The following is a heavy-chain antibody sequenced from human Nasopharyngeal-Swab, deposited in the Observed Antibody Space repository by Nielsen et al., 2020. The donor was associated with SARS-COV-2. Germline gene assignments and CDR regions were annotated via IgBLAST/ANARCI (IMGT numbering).Heavy chain of an antibody. CDR1: GYTFTGYY. Sequence: ASVKVSCKASGYTFTGYYMHWVRQAPGQGLEWMGIINPSGGSTSYAQKFQGRVTMTRDTSTSTVYMELSSLRSEDTAVYYCAREASADILTGVYGMDVWGQGTTVTVSS. D-gene: IGHD3-9*01. CDR3: AREASADILTGVYGMDV. V-gene: IGHV1-46*01. J-gene: IGHJ6*02. CDR2: INPSGGST.